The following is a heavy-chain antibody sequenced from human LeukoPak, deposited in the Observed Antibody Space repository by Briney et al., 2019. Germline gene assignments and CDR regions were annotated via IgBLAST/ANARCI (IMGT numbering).Heavy chain of an antibody. CDR2: ITSSGAAT. Sequence: GGSLRLSCAASGFTFSSYAMSWVRQAPGKGLEWVSSITSSGAATYYTDSVKGRFSISRDNSKDTLYLQMNSLRAEDTAVYYCAQGGYFAFDIWGQGTMVAVSS. CDR3: AQGGYFAFDI. CDR1: GFTFSSYA. D-gene: IGHD2-2*03. J-gene: IGHJ3*02. V-gene: IGHV3-23*01.